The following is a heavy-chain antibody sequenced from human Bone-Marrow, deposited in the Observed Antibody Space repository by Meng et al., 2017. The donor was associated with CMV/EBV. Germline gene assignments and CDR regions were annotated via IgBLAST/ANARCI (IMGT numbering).Heavy chain of an antibody. CDR2: IYSGGST. Sequence: GESLKISCAAAGFNFSNYGIHWVRQAPGKGLEWVSVIYSGGSTYYADSVKGRFTISRDNSKNTLYLQMNSLRAEDTAVYYCARVAWELLFDYWGQGTLVTVSS. J-gene: IGHJ4*02. CDR1: GFNFSNYG. D-gene: IGHD1-26*01. CDR3: ARVAWELLFDY. V-gene: IGHV3-NL1*01.